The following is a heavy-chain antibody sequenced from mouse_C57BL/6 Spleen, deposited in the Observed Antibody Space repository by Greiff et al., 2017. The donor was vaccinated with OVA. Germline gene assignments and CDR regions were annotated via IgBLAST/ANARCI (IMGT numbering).Heavy chain of an antibody. D-gene: IGHD2-4*01. CDR2: INPNNGGT. V-gene: IGHV1-26*01. CDR3: ASSPLYDYDEEVLCDY. CDR1: GYTFTDYY. J-gene: IGHJ2*01. Sequence: EVQLQQSGPELVKPGASVKISCKASGYTFTDYYMNWVKQSPGKSLEWIGDINPNNGGTSYNQKFKGKATLTVDKSSSTAYMELRSLTSKDSADYYWASSPLYDYDEEVLCDYWGQGTTLTVSS.